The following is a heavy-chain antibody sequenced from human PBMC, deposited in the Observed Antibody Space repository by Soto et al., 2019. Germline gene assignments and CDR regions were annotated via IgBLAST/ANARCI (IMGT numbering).Heavy chain of an antibody. CDR3: ARDSYYDSTYYGMDV. D-gene: IGHD3-22*01. Sequence: EVQLVESGGGLVQPGGSLRLSCAASGFTFSSYWMHWVRQAPGKGLVWVSRINRDGSSTSYAYSVKGRFTISRDNAKNTLYLEMNSLRAEDTAVYFCARDSYYDSTYYGMDVWGQGTTVTVSS. CDR2: INRDGSST. CDR1: GFTFSSYW. V-gene: IGHV3-74*01. J-gene: IGHJ6*02.